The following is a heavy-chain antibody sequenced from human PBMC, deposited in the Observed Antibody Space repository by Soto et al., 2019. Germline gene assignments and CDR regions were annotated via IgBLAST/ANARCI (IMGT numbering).Heavy chain of an antibody. Sequence: TMSLPWTVSGGSLRSASHYWSWIRQHPGKGLEWIVYINHSGTTFYNPSLKSRLTISVDTSENQFSLRLTSVTDADTAVYFCARWGGFCPEGVCAAPFDPWGQGTLVTVPS. J-gene: IGHJ5*02. CDR2: INHSGTT. V-gene: IGHV4-31*02. CDR3: ARWGGFCPEGVCAAPFDP. D-gene: IGHD2-8*01. CDR1: GGSLRSASHY.